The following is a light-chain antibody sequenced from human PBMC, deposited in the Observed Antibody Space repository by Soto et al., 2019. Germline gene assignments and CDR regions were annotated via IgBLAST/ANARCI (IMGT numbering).Light chain of an antibody. J-gene: IGLJ2*01. Sequence: QLVLTQSPSASASLGASVKLTCTLSSGHSRYAIAWHQQQPEKGPRYLMRLNSDGSHSKEDGIPDRFSGSSSGAERYLTISSLQSEDEADYYCQTWGTGIRVFGGGTKVTVL. CDR2: LNSDGSH. V-gene: IGLV4-69*01. CDR1: SGHSRYA. CDR3: QTWGTGIRV.